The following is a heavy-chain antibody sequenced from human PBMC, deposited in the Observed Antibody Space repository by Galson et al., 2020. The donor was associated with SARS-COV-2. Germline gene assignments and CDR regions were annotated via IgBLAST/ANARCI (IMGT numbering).Heavy chain of an antibody. CDR3: ARARDSSSWYSYWFDP. J-gene: IGHJ5*02. V-gene: IGHV4-30-4*07. Sequence: SETLSLTCAVSGGSISSGGYSWSWIRQPPGKGLEWIGYIYYSGSTYYNPSLKSRVTISVDTSKNQFSLKLSSVTAADTAVYYCARARDSSSWYSYWFDPWGQGTLVTVSS. CDR2: IYYSGST. CDR1: GGSISSGGYS. D-gene: IGHD6-13*01.